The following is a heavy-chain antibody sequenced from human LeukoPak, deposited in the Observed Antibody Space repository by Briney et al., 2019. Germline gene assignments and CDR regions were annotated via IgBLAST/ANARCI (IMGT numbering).Heavy chain of an antibody. CDR1: GFTFSSYA. D-gene: IGHD6-19*01. V-gene: IGHV3-23*01. CDR2: ISAAGGST. J-gene: IGHJ4*02. CDR3: AKAGGWTNYFDY. Sequence: PGGSLRLSCAASGFTFSSYAMTWVRQAPGKGLEWVSAISAAGGSTYYADSVKGRFTISRDNSKNTLYLQLNSLRAEDTAVYYCAKAGGWTNYFDYWGQGTLVTVSS.